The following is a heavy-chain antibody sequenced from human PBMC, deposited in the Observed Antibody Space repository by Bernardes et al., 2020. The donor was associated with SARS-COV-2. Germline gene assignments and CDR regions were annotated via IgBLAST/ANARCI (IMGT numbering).Heavy chain of an antibody. CDR3: ARDERSITIFGVVIPYGMDV. Sequence: GGSLRLSCAASGFTFSSYSMNWVRQAPGKGLEWVSYISSSSSTIYYADSVKGRFTISRDNAKNSLYLQMNSLRDEDTAVYYCARDERSITIFGVVIPYGMDVWGQGTTVTVSS. V-gene: IGHV3-48*02. D-gene: IGHD3-3*01. CDR1: GFTFSSYS. CDR2: ISSSSSTI. J-gene: IGHJ6*02.